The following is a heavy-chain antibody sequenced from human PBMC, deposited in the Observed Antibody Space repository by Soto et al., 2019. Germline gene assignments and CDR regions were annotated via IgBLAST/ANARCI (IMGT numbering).Heavy chain of an antibody. V-gene: IGHV4-31*03. CDR2: IYYSGTT. J-gene: IGHJ5*02. CDR3: ARSVEGCCFDP. D-gene: IGHD3-3*01. Sequence: QVQLQESGPGLVKPSQTLSITCTVSGDSISSGGYYWGWIRQHSVKGLEWIGYIYYSGTTFYSPCLQTRLAIPVDTARYLIALKLRSVSAADTAVYYCARSVEGCCFDPWGQGTLVTVSS. CDR1: GDSISSGGYY.